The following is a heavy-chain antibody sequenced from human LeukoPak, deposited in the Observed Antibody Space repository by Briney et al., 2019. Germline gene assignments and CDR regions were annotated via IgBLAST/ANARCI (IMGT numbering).Heavy chain of an antibody. J-gene: IGHJ4*02. CDR3: AKDFATGYSSGWYVY. CDR1: RFTFSSYA. Sequence: GGSLRLSCAASRFTFSSYAMSWVRQAPGKGLEWVSAISGSGGSTYYADSVKGRFTISRDNSKNTLYLQMNSLRAEDTAVYYCAKDFATGYSSGWYVYWGQGTLVTVSS. V-gene: IGHV3-23*01. CDR2: ISGSGGST. D-gene: IGHD6-19*01.